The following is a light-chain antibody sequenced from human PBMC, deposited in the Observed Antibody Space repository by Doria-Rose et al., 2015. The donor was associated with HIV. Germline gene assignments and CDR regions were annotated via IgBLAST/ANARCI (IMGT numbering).Light chain of an antibody. CDR1: QSFSSTY. Sequence: EIVMTQSPGTLSLSPGERATLSCRASQSFSSTYLAWYQQKPGQAPSLLIYDGSTSATGIPDRFSTSGSGTDFTLTINRLEPGDFALYYCHQYGTSWTFGQGTKVEI. CDR2: DGS. J-gene: IGKJ1*01. CDR3: HQYGTSWT. V-gene: IGKV3-20*01.